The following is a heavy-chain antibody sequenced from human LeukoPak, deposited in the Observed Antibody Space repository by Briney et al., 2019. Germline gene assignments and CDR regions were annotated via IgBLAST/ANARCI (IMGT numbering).Heavy chain of an antibody. CDR2: ISYDGSNK. J-gene: IGHJ4*02. Sequence: GGSLRLSCAAPGFTFSSYAMHWVRQAPGRGLGWEAVISYDGSNKYYADSVKGRFTISRDNSKNTLYLQMNSLRAEDTAVYYCARDSSSSGTKDFDYWGQGTLVTVSS. CDR3: ARDSSSSGTKDFDY. D-gene: IGHD3-10*01. CDR1: GFTFSSYA. V-gene: IGHV3-30*04.